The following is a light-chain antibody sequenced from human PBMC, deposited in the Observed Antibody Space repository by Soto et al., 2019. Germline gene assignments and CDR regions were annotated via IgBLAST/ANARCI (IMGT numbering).Light chain of an antibody. J-gene: IGKJ1*01. CDR2: RES. V-gene: IGKV4-1*01. CDR3: QQYYTTPRT. Sequence: DIVMTQSPDSLTVSLGESATISCKSSQSVFYDSKKKNYLTWYQVRPGQPPKLLFYRESTRASGVPDRFSGSGSGTDFTLTISSLQAEDVAVYYCQQYYTTPRTFGQGTKVELK. CDR1: QSVFYDSKKKNY.